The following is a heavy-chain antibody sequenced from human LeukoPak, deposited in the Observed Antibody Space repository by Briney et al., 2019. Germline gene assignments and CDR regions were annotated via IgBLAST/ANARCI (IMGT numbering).Heavy chain of an antibody. CDR1: GYTFTGYY. Sequence: GASVKVSCKASGYTFTGYYMNWVRQAPAQGLEWMGWINPNSGGKNYAQKFQGRVTMTRATSISTASLELSRLRSDDTAVYYCARIRRYYDSPDWFDTWGHGTLVTVSS. CDR2: INPNSGGK. CDR3: ARIRRYYDSPDWFDT. J-gene: IGHJ5*01. V-gene: IGHV1-2*02. D-gene: IGHD3-22*01.